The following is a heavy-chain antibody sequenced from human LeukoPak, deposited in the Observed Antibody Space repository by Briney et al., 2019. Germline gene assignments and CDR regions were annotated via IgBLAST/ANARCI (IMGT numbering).Heavy chain of an antibody. CDR3: ATVHDSSLDY. V-gene: IGHV3-7*01. Sequence: GGSLRLSCAASGFTFSSYWMSWVRQAPGKGLEWVANIKQDGSEKYYVDPVKGRFTISRDNAKNSLYLQMNSLRAEDTAVYHCATVHDSSLDYWGQGTLVTVSS. D-gene: IGHD1-1*01. CDR1: GFTFSSYW. J-gene: IGHJ4*02. CDR2: IKQDGSEK.